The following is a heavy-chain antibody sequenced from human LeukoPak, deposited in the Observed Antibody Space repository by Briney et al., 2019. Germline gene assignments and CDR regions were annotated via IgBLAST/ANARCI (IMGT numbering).Heavy chain of an antibody. CDR3: AIPPGYCGNDCSFDD. J-gene: IGHJ4*02. D-gene: IGHD2-21*02. Sequence: GEPLKISCEGSGYSFRNYWIGWVRKMPGKGLGGMGIIYPGDYATRYSTSFQGLVTISVDNSISTAYLQWSSLKASDTAMYYCAIPPGYCGNDCSFDDWGQATLVTVSS. CDR1: GYSFRNYW. V-gene: IGHV5-51*01. CDR2: IYPGDYAT.